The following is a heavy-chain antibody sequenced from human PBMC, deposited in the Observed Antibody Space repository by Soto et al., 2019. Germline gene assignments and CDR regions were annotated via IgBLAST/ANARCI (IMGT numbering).Heavy chain of an antibody. CDR2: INPNSGGT. CDR3: ARDYYDSSGYSTFDY. V-gene: IGHV1-2*04. CDR1: GYTFTGYY. J-gene: IGHJ4*02. D-gene: IGHD3-22*01. Sequence: ASVKFSCKASGYTFTGYYMHWVRQAPGQGLEWMGWINPNSGGTNYAQKFQGWVTMTRDTSISTAYMELSRLRSDDTAVYYCARDYYDSSGYSTFDYWGQGTLVTVSS.